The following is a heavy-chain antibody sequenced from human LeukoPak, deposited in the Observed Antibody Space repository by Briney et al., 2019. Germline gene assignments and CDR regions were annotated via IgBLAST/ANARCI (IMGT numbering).Heavy chain of an antibody. CDR1: GGSISSSNW. CDR3: APRSSGWYYYY. J-gene: IGHJ4*02. D-gene: IGHD6-19*01. CDR2: IYHSGST. V-gene: IGHV4-4*02. Sequence: PSETLSLTCAVSGGSISSSNWWSWVRQPPGKGLEWIGEIYHSGSTNYNPSLKSRVTISVDKSKNQLSLNLSSVTAADTAVYYCAPRSSGWYYYYWGQGTLVTVSS.